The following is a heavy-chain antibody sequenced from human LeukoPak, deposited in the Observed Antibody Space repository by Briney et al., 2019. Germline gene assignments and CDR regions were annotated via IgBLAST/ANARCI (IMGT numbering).Heavy chain of an antibody. CDR1: GFTFGKYW. CDR3: ARDQYDTWSRRGNFDS. V-gene: IGHV3-7*03. CDR2: IKLDGSEK. Sequence: GGSLRLSCVASGFTFGKYWMSWVRQAPGKGLEWVANIKLDGSEKNYVDSVKGRFSISRDNTKNSLYLQMNSLRVEDTAVFYCARDQYDTWSRRGNFDSWGQGTLIIVSS. D-gene: IGHD3-3*01. J-gene: IGHJ4*02.